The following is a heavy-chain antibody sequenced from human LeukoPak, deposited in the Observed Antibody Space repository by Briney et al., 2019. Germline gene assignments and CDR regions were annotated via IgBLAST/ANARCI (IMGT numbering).Heavy chain of an antibody. CDR2: INHSGST. CDR3: ARGRIVVVVAGGQRRYFDL. V-gene: IGHV4-39*07. J-gene: IGHJ2*01. Sequence: SETLSLTCTVSGGSISSGDYYWSWIRQPPGKGLEWIGEINHSGSTNYNPSLKSRVTISVDTSRNQFSLKLSSVTAADTAVYYCARGRIVVVVAGGQRRYFDLWGRGTLVTVSS. D-gene: IGHD2-15*01. CDR1: GGSISSGDYY.